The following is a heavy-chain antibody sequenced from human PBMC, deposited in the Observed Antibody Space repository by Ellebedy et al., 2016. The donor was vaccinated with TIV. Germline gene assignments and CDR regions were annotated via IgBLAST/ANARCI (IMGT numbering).Heavy chain of an antibody. Sequence: GESLKISCAASGFTFSSYAMHWVRQAPGKGLEWVALIWYDRSKEYYTDSVKGRFTISRDNSKDTLYLQMNSLRGEDTAVYYCARARGGSSGWLVGASRWKNWFDPWGQGTLVTVSS. CDR2: IWYDRSKE. V-gene: IGHV3-33*01. D-gene: IGHD6-19*01. CDR1: GFTFSSYA. CDR3: ARARGGSSGWLVGASRWKNWFDP. J-gene: IGHJ5*02.